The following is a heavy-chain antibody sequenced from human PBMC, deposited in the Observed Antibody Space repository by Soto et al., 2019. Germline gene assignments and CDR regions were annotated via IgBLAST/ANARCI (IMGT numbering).Heavy chain of an antibody. Sequence: LRLSCAASGFTFSSYAMSWVRQAPGKGLEWVSTISGSDGRTYSTDSVKGRFTISRDNSRNTAYLQMNSLRVEDTAVYYCAKGVSQYTPLALFDYWVRGTLVTVSS. D-gene: IGHD5-18*01. J-gene: IGHJ4*02. CDR2: ISGSDGRT. V-gene: IGHV3-23*01. CDR3: AKGVSQYTPLALFDY. CDR1: GFTFSSYA.